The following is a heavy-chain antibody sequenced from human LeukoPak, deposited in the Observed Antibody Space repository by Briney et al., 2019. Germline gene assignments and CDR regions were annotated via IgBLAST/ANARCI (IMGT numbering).Heavy chain of an antibody. D-gene: IGHD6-6*01. CDR1: GFTVSSNY. CDR3: AKAYSSSDYYYMDV. V-gene: IGHV3-66*01. Sequence: GGSLRLSCAASGFTVSSNYMNWVRQAPGKGLEWVSIIYGSGSTFYADSVKGRFTISRDSSKNTLYLQMNSLRAEDTAVYYCAKAYSSSDYYYMDVWGKGTTVTVSS. J-gene: IGHJ6*03. CDR2: IYGSGST.